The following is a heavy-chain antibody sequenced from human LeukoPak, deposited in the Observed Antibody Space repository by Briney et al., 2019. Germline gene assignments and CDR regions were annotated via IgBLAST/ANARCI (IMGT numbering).Heavy chain of an antibody. D-gene: IGHD3-22*01. J-gene: IGHJ3*02. CDR2: IYPGDSDT. V-gene: IGHV5-51*01. CDR3: ARLSYYDSSGYYDRVFDI. CDR1: GYSFTSYW. Sequence: GESLKISCKGSGYSFTSYWIGWVRQMPGKGLEWMGIIYPGDSDTRYSPSFQGQVTISADKSISTAYLQWSSLKASDTAMYYCARLSYYDSSGYYDRVFDIWGQGTMVTVSS.